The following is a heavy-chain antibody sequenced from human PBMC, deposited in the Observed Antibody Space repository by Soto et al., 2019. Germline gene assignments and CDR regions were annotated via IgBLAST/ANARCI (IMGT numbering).Heavy chain of an antibody. D-gene: IGHD6-13*01. V-gene: IGHV3-30*18. CDR3: AKGQAAASPRTWYYYYYYGMDV. J-gene: IGHJ6*02. Sequence: QVQLVESGGGVVQPGRSVRLSCAASGFTFSSYGMHWVRQAPGKGLEWVAVISYDGSNKYYADSVKGRFTISRDNSKNTLYLQMNSLRAEDTAVYYCAKGQAAASPRTWYYYYYYGMDVWGQGTTVTVSS. CDR2: ISYDGSNK. CDR1: GFTFSSYG.